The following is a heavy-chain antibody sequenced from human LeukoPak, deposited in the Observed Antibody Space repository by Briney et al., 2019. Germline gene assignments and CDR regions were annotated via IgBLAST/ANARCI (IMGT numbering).Heavy chain of an antibody. CDR2: ISGSGGST. CDR3: AKGYVGDSSGWYVPNFDY. V-gene: IGHV3-23*01. CDR1: GFTFSSYA. D-gene: IGHD6-19*01. Sequence: GGSLRLSCAASGFTFSSYAMSWVRQAPGKALEWVSAISGSGGSTYYADSVKGRFTISRDNSKNTLYLQMNSLRAEDTAVYYCAKGYVGDSSGWYVPNFDYWGQGTLVTVSS. J-gene: IGHJ4*02.